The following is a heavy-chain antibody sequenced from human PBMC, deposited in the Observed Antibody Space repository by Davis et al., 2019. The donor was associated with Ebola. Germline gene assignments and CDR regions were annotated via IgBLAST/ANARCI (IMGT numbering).Heavy chain of an antibody. D-gene: IGHD3-10*01. V-gene: IGHV3-7*01. Sequence: GESLKISCAASGFTFSSYAMSWVRQAPGKGLEWVANIKQDGSEKYYVDSVKGRFTISRDNAKNSLYLQMNSLRAEDTAVYYCAREPSSYGSGSYYNVPYFYWGQGTLVTVSS. CDR3: AREPSSYGSGSYYNVPYFY. CDR1: GFTFSSYA. J-gene: IGHJ4*02. CDR2: IKQDGSEK.